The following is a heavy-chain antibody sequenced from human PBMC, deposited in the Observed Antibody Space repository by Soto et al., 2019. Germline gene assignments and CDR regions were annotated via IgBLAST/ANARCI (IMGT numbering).Heavy chain of an antibody. D-gene: IGHD3-16*01. J-gene: IGHJ5*02. CDR1: GGSISSYY. CDR3: ARGVIKRWRPRGEGFDP. CDR2: IYTSGST. V-gene: IGHV4-4*07. Sequence: PSEALSLTSTVSGGSISSYYWSWIRQPAGKGLEWIGRIYTSGSTNYNPSLNSRVTMSVDTSKNQFSLKLGSVTAADTDVYYCARGVIKRWRPRGEGFDPRGQGTLVTVSS.